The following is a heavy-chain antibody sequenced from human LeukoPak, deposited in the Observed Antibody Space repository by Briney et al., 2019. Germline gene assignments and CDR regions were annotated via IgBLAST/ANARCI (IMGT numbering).Heavy chain of an antibody. CDR2: ISTGGKST. D-gene: IGHD2-8*01. V-gene: IGHV3-74*01. J-gene: IGHJ4*02. Sequence: GGSLRLSCVASGFTFSNYWMLWVRQAPGKGLMWVSLISTGGKSTRYAESVKGRFIVSRDNAKNLLFLQMNSLRVEDTALYFCAREVLDIVEPGTNTIDYWGQGTRVTVSS. CDR1: GFTFSNYW. CDR3: AREVLDIVEPGTNTIDY.